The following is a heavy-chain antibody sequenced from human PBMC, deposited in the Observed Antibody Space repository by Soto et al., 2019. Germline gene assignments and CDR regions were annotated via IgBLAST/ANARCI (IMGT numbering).Heavy chain of an antibody. Sequence: GASVKVSCKASGYTFSNFGLSWVRQAPGQGLEWMGWISGYNGNTNSAERFQGRVTMTTDTSTSTAYMEVRSLTSDDTAVYYCAKTIAVAGAFGYWGQGTQVTVSS. D-gene: IGHD6-19*01. V-gene: IGHV1-18*01. J-gene: IGHJ4*02. CDR3: AKTIAVAGAFGY. CDR1: GYTFSNFG. CDR2: ISGYNGNT.